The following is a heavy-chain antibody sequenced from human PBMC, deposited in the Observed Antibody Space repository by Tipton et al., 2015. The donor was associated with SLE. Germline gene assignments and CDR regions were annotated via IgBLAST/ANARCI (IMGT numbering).Heavy chain of an antibody. V-gene: IGHV3-30*02. CDR2: IRYDGSNK. Sequence: SLRLSCTASGFTFSRYAMTWVRQAPGKGLEWVAFIRYDGSNKYYADSVKGRFTISRDNSKNTLYLQMNSLRAEDTAVYYCAKDLSKLWFGADFDLWGRGTLVTVSS. D-gene: IGHD3-10*01. CDR3: AKDLSKLWFGADFDL. CDR1: GFTFSRYA. J-gene: IGHJ2*01.